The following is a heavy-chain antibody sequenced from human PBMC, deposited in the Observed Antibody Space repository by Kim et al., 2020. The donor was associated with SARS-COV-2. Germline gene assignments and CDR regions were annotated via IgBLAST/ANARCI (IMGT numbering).Heavy chain of an antibody. J-gene: IGHJ4*02. CDR1: GGFISSSSYY. CDR2: IYYSGTT. CDR3: ARLSWGYYDRSSALWDY. Sequence: SETLSLTCIVSGGFISSSSYYWAWIRQPPGKGLEWIGSIYYSGTTYYNPSLQSRVTISVDTSKNQFSLKLTSVTAADTAVYYCARLSWGYYDRSSALWDYWGQGILVTVSS. D-gene: IGHD3-22*01. V-gene: IGHV4-39*01.